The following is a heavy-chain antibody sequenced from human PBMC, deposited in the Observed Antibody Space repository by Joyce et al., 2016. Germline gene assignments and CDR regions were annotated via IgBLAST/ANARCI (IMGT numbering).Heavy chain of an antibody. Sequence: EVQQVESGGGLVQPGRSLRLSCTASGFTFGDYPMSWFRQAPGKGLEWVGFIRSKAYGGTTEYAASVKGRFTISRDASKSIASLRMSSLKTEDTAVYYCTRDLRYFQRYYFDYWGQGTLVTVSS. V-gene: IGHV3-49*03. CDR2: IRSKAYGGTT. CDR1: GFTFGDYP. J-gene: IGHJ4*02. CDR3: TRDLRYFQRYYFDY. D-gene: IGHD3-9*01.